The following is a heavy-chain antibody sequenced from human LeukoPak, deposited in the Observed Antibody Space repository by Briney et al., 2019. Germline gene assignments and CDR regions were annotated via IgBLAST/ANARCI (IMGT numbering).Heavy chain of an antibody. CDR3: AKYIGPSRRIFDY. V-gene: IGHV3-23*01. J-gene: IGHJ4*02. D-gene: IGHD2/OR15-2a*01. CDR1: GLTFTSYP. CDR2: ISETGAIT. Sequence: GGSLRLSCAASGLTFTSYPMTWVRQAPGKGLEWVSSISETGAITNYADSVKGRFTISRDNSKNTLYLQMSSLRAEDAAVYFCAKYIGPSRRIFDYWGQGTLVAVSS.